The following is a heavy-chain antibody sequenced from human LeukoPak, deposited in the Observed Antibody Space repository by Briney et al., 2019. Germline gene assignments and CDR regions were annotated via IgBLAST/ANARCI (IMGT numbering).Heavy chain of an antibody. Sequence: PGGSLRLSCAASGFTVSSNYMSWVRQAPGKGLEWVSVIYSGGSTYYADSVKGRFTISRDNSKNTLYLQMNSLRAEDTAVYYCAREKRRDGYNYFDYWGQGTLVTVSS. V-gene: IGHV3-53*01. CDR3: AREKRRDGYNYFDY. D-gene: IGHD5-24*01. CDR2: IYSGGST. CDR1: GFTVSSNY. J-gene: IGHJ4*02.